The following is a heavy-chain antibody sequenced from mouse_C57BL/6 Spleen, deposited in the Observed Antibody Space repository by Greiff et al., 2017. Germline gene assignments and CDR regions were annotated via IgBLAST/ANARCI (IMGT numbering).Heavy chain of an antibody. Sequence: EVQLQQSGPELVKPGASVKISCKASGYSFTGYYMNWVKQSPEKSLEWIGEINPSTGGTTYNQKFKAKATLTVDKSSSTAYMQLKSLTSEDSAVYYCARPGPFYAMDYWGQGTSGTVSS. CDR3: ARPGPFYAMDY. CDR1: GYSFTGYY. D-gene: IGHD3-3*01. V-gene: IGHV1-42*01. J-gene: IGHJ4*01. CDR2: INPSTGGT.